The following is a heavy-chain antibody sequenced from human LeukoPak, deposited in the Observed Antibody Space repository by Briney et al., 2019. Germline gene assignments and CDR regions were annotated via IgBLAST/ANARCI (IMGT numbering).Heavy chain of an antibody. CDR3: ARSLRLYYYDTSGPDAFDI. CDR1: GFTFSSYA. Sequence: GGSLRLSCAASGFTFSSYAMSWVRQAPGKGLEWVSGISGSGGATYYADSVRGHFTISRDNSKNTLYLQMNSLRAEDTALYYCARSLRLYYYDTSGPDAFDIWGQGTMVTVSS. J-gene: IGHJ3*02. CDR2: ISGSGGAT. V-gene: IGHV3-23*01. D-gene: IGHD3-22*01.